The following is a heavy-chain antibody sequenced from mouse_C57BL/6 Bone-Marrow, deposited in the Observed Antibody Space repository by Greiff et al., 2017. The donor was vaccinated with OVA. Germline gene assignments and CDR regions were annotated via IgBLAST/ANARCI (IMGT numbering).Heavy chain of an antibody. CDR2: IDPENGDT. V-gene: IGHV14-4*01. CDR1: GFNIKDDY. CDR3: TTYRY. Sequence: EVQLQQSGAELVRPGASVKLSCTASGFNIKDDYMHWVKERPEQGLEWSGWIDPENGDTEYASKFQGKATITADTSSKTVYQHLSSLTSEDTAVYYCTTYRYWGQGTTLTVSS. J-gene: IGHJ2*01.